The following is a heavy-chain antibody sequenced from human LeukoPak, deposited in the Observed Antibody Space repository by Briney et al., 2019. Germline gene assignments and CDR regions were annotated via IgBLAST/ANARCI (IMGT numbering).Heavy chain of an antibody. CDR1: GFTFSSYG. D-gene: IGHD1-14*01. CDR2: IRYDGSNK. CDR3: AKARSRGPDAFDI. Sequence: PGGSLRLSCAASGFTFSSYGMHWVRQTPGKGLEWVAFIRYDGSNKYYADSVKGRFTISRDNSKNTLYLQMNSLRAEDTAVYYCAKARSRGPDAFDIWGQGTMVTVSS. J-gene: IGHJ3*02. V-gene: IGHV3-30*02.